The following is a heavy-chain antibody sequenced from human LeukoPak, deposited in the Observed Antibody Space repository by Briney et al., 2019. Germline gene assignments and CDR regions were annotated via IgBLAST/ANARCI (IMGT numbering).Heavy chain of an antibody. CDR3: ARHHLWFGELSYYGMDV. CDR2: TYYRSKWYN. CDR1: GDSVSSNSAA. V-gene: IGHV6-1*01. D-gene: IGHD3-10*01. Sequence: SQTLSLTCAISGDSVSSNSAAWNWIRQSPSRGLEWLVRTYYRSKWYNDYAVSVKSRLTINPDTSKNQFSLQLNSVTPEDTAVYYCARHHLWFGELSYYGMDVWGQGTTVTVSS. J-gene: IGHJ6*02.